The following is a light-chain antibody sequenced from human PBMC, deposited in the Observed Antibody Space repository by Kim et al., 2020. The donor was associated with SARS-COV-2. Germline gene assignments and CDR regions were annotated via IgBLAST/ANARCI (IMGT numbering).Light chain of an antibody. Sequence: LSPGERATLSCRASQSVSSYLAWYQQKPGQAPRLLIYDASNRATGIPARFSGSGSGTDFTLTISSLEPEDFAVYYCQQRSNWLTWTFGQGTKVE. CDR2: DAS. J-gene: IGKJ1*01. V-gene: IGKV3-11*01. CDR3: QQRSNWLTWT. CDR1: QSVSSY.